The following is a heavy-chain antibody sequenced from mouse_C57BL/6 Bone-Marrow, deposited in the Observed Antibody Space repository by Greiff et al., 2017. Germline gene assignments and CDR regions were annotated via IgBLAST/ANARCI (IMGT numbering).Heavy chain of an antibody. J-gene: IGHJ2*01. Sequence: QVQLKESGAELARPGASVKLSCKASGYTFTSYGISWVKQRTGQGLEWIGEIYPRSGNTYYNEKFKGKATLTADKSSSTAYMELRSLTSEDSAVYFCARSDSNYFDYWGQGTTLTVSS. V-gene: IGHV1-81*01. CDR1: GYTFTSYG. CDR2: IYPRSGNT. CDR3: ARSDSNYFDY. D-gene: IGHD2-5*01.